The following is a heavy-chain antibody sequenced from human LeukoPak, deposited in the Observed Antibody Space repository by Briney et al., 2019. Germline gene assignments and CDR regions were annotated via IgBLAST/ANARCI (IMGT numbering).Heavy chain of an antibody. Sequence: SVKVSCKASGGTFSSYAISWVRQAPGQGLEWMGGIIPTFGTANYAQKFQGRVTITADESTSTAYMELSSLRSEDTAVYYCARRRVVYYYYGMDVWGQGTTVTVSS. CDR3: ARRRVVYYYYGMDV. V-gene: IGHV1-69*13. J-gene: IGHJ6*02. CDR1: GGTFSSYA. D-gene: IGHD3-10*01. CDR2: IIPTFGTA.